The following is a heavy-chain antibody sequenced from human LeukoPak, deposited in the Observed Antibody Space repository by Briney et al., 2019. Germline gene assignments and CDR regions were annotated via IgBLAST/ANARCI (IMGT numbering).Heavy chain of an antibody. J-gene: IGHJ3*02. CDR2: TYYRSRWYN. CDR1: GDSVSSNSAA. CDR3: ARSWANAFDI. D-gene: IGHD6-13*01. V-gene: IGHV6-1*01. Sequence: SQTLSLTCAISGDSVSSNSAAWNWIRQSPSRGLEWLGSTYYRSRWYNDSAVSVKSRVTINPDTSKNQFSLQLNSVTPEDTAVYYCARSWANAFDIWGQGTMVTVSS.